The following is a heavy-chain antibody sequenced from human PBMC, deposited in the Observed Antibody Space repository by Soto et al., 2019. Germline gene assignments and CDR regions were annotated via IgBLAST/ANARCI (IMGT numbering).Heavy chain of an antibody. CDR2: IDWDDDK. CDR3: ARMGPLPAALRPPVYYLVNL. D-gene: IGHD2-2*01. J-gene: IGHJ6*01. Sequence: SGPTLVNPTQTLTLTCTFSGFSLSTSGMCVSWIRQPPGKALEWLALIDWDDDKYHSTSLKTRLTISKDTSKNQVVLTMTNMDPVDTDTYHCARMGPLPAALRPPVYYLVNLWGQATPVT. V-gene: IGHV2-70*01. CDR1: GFSLSTSGMC.